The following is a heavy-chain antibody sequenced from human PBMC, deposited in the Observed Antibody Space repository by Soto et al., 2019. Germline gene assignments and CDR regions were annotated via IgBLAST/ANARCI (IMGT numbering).Heavy chain of an antibody. V-gene: IGHV1-69*04. CDR1: GGTFSSYT. J-gene: IGHJ4*02. CDR3: ARDTPRADCSGGSCYSDY. Sequence: ASVKVSCKASGGTFSSYTISWVRQAPGQGLEWMGRIIPILGIANYAQKFQGRVTITADKSTSTAYMELSSLRSEDTAVYYCARDTPRADCSGGSCYSDYWGQGTLVTVSS. D-gene: IGHD2-15*01. CDR2: IIPILGIA.